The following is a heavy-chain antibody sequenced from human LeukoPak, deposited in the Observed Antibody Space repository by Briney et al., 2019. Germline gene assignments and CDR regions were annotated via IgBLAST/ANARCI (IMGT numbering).Heavy chain of an antibody. CDR3: ARVSGTTGGAFDI. CDR1: GGSISSGSYY. CDR2: IYTSGST. V-gene: IGHV4-61*02. D-gene: IGHD1-7*01. J-gene: IGHJ3*02. Sequence: SETLSLTCTVSGGSISSGSYYWSWIRQPAGKGLEWIGRIYTSGSTNYNPSLKSRVTISVDTSKDQFSLRLSSVTAADTAVYYCARVSGTTGGAFDIWGQGTMVIVSS.